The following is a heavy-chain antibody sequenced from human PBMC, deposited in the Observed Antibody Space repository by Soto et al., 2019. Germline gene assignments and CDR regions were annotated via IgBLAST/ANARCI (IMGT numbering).Heavy chain of an antibody. CDR3: ARDWSTYYYGMDV. V-gene: IGHV3-21*01. CDR1: GFTFSSYS. CDR2: ISSSSSYI. D-gene: IGHD4-17*01. Sequence: GGSLRLSCAASGFTFSSYSMNWVRQAPGKGLEWVSSISSSSSYIYYADSVKGRSTISRDNAKNSLYLQMNSLRAEDTAVYYCARDWSTYYYGMDVWGQGTTVTVSS. J-gene: IGHJ6*02.